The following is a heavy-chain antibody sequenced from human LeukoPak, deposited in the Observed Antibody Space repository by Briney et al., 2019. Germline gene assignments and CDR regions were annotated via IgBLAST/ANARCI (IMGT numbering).Heavy chain of an antibody. CDR3: ARGRVSPGY. CDR2: INPNGGGT. V-gene: IGHV1-2*02. CDR1: GYTFTDYY. J-gene: IGHJ4*02. Sequence: ASVKVSCKTSGYTFTDYYMHWVRQAPGQGLEWMGWINPNGGGTNYAQKFQGRVTMTRDTSINTAYMERSRLRSDDTAVYYCARGRVSPGYWGQGTLVTVSS.